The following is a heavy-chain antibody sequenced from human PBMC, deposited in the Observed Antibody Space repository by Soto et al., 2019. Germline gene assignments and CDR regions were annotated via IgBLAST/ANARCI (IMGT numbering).Heavy chain of an antibody. CDR2: IYYSGST. V-gene: IGHV4-39*01. Sequence: LSLTCTVSGGSISSSSYYWGWIRQPPGKGLEWIGSIYYSGSTYYNPSLKSRVTISVDTSKNQFSLKLSSVTAADTAVYYCVRTGYSSSWYSPRPRYMDVWGQGTTVTVPS. D-gene: IGHD6-13*01. J-gene: IGHJ6*02. CDR1: GGSISSSSYY. CDR3: VRTGYSSSWYSPRPRYMDV.